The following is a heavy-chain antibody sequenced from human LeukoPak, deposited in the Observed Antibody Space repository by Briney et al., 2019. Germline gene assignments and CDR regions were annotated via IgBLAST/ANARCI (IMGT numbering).Heavy chain of an antibody. Sequence: ASVKVSCKVSGYTPTELSMHWVRQAPGKGLEWMGGCDPEDGETIYAQKFQGRVTMTEDTSTDTAYMELSSLRSEDTPVYYCATDKNLYGSGSYRFDYWGQGTLVTVSS. D-gene: IGHD3-10*01. CDR1: GYTPTELS. CDR3: ATDKNLYGSGSYRFDY. CDR2: CDPEDGET. J-gene: IGHJ4*02. V-gene: IGHV1-24*01.